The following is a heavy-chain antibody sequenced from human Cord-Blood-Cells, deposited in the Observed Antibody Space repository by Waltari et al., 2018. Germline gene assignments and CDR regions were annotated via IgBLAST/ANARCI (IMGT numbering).Heavy chain of an antibody. CDR3: ASQGRSAAAGTEYFQH. CDR1: GGSFRGYY. V-gene: IGHV4-34*01. D-gene: IGHD6-13*01. J-gene: IGHJ1*01. Sequence: VQLQQWGAGLLKPSETRSLTCAVSGGSFRGYYCSWNRQHPGKGLEWIGEINHSGSTNYNPSLKSRVTISVDTSKNQFSLKLSSVTAADTAVYYCASQGRSAAAGTEYFQHWGQGTLVTVSS. CDR2: INHSGST.